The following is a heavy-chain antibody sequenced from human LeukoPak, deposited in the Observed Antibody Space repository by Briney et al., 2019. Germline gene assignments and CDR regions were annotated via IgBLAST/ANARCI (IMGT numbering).Heavy chain of an antibody. D-gene: IGHD3-16*01. CDR2: IGIGGDT. Sequence: GGSLRLSCAGSGFTFSSYEMRWVRQVAGRGLEWVSAIGIGGDTFYTGSVKGRFTISRENAKNSFFLQMNSLRAGDTALYYCVRERRGGSSDVFDIWGQGTMVTVSS. V-gene: IGHV3-13*01. CDR3: VRERRGGSSDVFDI. CDR1: GFTFSSYE. J-gene: IGHJ3*02.